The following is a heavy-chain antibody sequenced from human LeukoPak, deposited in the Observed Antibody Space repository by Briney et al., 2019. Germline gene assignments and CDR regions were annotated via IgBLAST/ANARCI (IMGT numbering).Heavy chain of an antibody. CDR1: GVSFSGYY. Sequence: SETLSLTCAVYGVSFSGYYWSWIRQPPGKGLEWVGEINHSGSTNYNPSLKSRGTISLDTSKNQFSLKLSSVPAADTAVYYCATGGRGPAALERYNNDYIDVWGKGTTVTVSS. CDR2: INHSGST. J-gene: IGHJ6*03. V-gene: IGHV4-34*01. D-gene: IGHD2-2*01. CDR3: ATGGRGPAALERYNNDYIDV.